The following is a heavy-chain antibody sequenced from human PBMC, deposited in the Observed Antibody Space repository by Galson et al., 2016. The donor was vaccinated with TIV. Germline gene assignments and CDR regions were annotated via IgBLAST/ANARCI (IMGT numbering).Heavy chain of an antibody. CDR1: GYNFAYYW. CDR3: ATQICSDGSCPAG. V-gene: IGHV5-51*03. CDR2: IYPGDSDT. Sequence: QSGAEVKKPGESLKISCKGSGYNFAYYWIGWVRQMPGKGLEWMGIIYPGDSDTRFSPSFRGQVTISADMSINATYLHWNSLKASDTAMYYCATQICSDGSCPAGWGQGTLVTVSS. D-gene: IGHD2-15*01. J-gene: IGHJ4*02.